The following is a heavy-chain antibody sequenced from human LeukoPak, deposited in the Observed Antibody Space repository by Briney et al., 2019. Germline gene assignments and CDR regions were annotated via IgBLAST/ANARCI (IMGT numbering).Heavy chain of an antibody. D-gene: IGHD4-23*01. Sequence: ASVKVSCKASGYTFTSYYMHWVRQAPGQGLEWMGIINPSGGSTSYAQKFQGRVTMTRDMSTSTVYMELSSLRSEDTAVDYCARVKSATVVTPHAFDYWGQGTLVTVSS. CDR1: GYTFTSYY. V-gene: IGHV1-46*01. J-gene: IGHJ4*02. CDR2: INPSGGST. CDR3: ARVKSATVVTPHAFDY.